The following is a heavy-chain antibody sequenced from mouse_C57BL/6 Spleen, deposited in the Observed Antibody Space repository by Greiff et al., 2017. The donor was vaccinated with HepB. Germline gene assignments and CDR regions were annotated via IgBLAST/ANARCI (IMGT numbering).Heavy chain of an antibody. CDR3: ARHKSNGAMDY. V-gene: IGHV5-2*01. D-gene: IGHD2-5*01. CDR1: EYEFPSHD. Sequence: VQLKESGGGLVQPGESLKLSCESNEYEFPSHDMSWVRKTPEKRLELVAAMNRDGGSTYYPDTMERRFIISRDNTKKTLYLHMSSLRSGDTALYYCARHKSNGAMDYWGQGTSVTVSS. J-gene: IGHJ4*01. CDR2: MNRDGGST.